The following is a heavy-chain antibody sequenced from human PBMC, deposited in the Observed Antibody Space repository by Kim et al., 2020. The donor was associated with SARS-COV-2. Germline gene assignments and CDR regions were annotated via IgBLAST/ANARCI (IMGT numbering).Heavy chain of an antibody. J-gene: IGHJ4*02. CDR3: ARHRSPWGNWGWDYYFDY. V-gene: IGHV4-39*01. Sequence: KSRVTISVDTSKNQFSLKLSSVTAADTAVYYCARHRSPWGNWGWDYYFDYWGQGTLVTVSS. D-gene: IGHD7-27*01.